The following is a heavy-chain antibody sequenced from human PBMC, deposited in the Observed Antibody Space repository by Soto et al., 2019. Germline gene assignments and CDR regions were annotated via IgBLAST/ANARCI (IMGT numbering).Heavy chain of an antibody. CDR3: AREIAVAGLDY. CDR2: ISYDGSNK. J-gene: IGHJ4*02. D-gene: IGHD6-19*01. V-gene: IGHV3-30-3*01. Sequence: GGSLRLSCAASGFTFSSYAMHWVRQAPGKGLEWVAVISYDGSNKYYADSVKGRFTISRDNSKNTLYLQMNSLRAEDTAVYYCAREIAVAGLDYWGEGTLVTVAS. CDR1: GFTFSSYA.